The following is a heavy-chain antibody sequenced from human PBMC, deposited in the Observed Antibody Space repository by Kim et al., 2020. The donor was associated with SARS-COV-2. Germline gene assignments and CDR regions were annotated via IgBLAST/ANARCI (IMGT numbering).Heavy chain of an antibody. V-gene: IGHV3-11*05. Sequence: GGSLRLSCAASGFTFSDYYMSWIRQAPGKGLEWVSYISSSSSYTNYADSVKGRFTISRDNANNSLYLQMNSLRAEDTAVYYCARDHGYCSSTSCYNYYYYGMDVWGQGTTVTVSS. CDR1: GFTFSDYY. D-gene: IGHD2-2*03. J-gene: IGHJ6*02. CDR3: ARDHGYCSSTSCYNYYYYGMDV. CDR2: ISSSSSYT.